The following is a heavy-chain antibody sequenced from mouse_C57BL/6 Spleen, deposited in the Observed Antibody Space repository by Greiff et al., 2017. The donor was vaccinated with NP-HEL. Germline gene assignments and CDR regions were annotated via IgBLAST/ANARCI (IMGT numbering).Heavy chain of an antibody. CDR3: ARWATTVVATDY. CDR2: IYPSDSET. CDR1: GYTFTSYW. D-gene: IGHD1-1*01. J-gene: IGHJ2*01. Sequence: QVQLQQPGAELVRPGSSVKLSCKASGYTFTSYWMHWVKQRPIQGLEWIGNIYPSDSETHYNQKFKDKATLTVDKSSSTAYMQLSSLTSEDSAVYYCARWATTVVATDYWGQGTTLTVSS. V-gene: IGHV1-52*01.